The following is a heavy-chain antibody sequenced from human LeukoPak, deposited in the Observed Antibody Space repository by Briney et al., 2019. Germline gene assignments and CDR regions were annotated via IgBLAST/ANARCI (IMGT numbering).Heavy chain of an antibody. J-gene: IGHJ4*02. Sequence: GGSLRLSCTASGFTFSDYWMTWVRQAPGKGLEWVSAISGSGGSTYYADSVKGRFTISRDNSKNTLYLQMNSLRAEDTAVYYCATPLLRYFDWLHTWGQGTLVTVSS. CDR3: ATPLLRYFDWLHT. V-gene: IGHV3-23*01. CDR1: GFTFSDYW. CDR2: ISGSGGST. D-gene: IGHD3-9*01.